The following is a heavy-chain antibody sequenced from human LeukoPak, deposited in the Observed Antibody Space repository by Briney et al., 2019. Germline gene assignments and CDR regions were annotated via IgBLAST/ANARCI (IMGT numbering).Heavy chain of an antibody. CDR2: IYYGGSN. Sequence: PSETLSDTRPGTGGSLSNYLWSWLRPPPGKGREWIGHIYYGGSNNYNPSLKSRVTISVDTSKNQFSLKMSSVTAADTAVYYCARGAHYFESSGYLMPLIYWGQGTLVTVSS. V-gene: IGHV4-59*01. D-gene: IGHD3-22*01. CDR3: ARGAHYFESSGYLMPLIY. J-gene: IGHJ4*02. CDR1: GGSLSNYL.